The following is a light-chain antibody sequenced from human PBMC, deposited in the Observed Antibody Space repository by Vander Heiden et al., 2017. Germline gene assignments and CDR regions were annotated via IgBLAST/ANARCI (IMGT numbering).Light chain of an antibody. CDR1: SSDVGSYNL. Sequence: QSALTQPASVSGSPGQSITISCTGTSSDVGSYNLVSWYQQHPGKAPKLMSYEGSKRPSGVSNRFSGSKSGNTASLTISGLQAEDEAYYYCCSYAGSSAYVFGTGTKVTVL. V-gene: IGLV2-23*01. CDR3: CSYAGSSAYV. CDR2: EGS. J-gene: IGLJ1*01.